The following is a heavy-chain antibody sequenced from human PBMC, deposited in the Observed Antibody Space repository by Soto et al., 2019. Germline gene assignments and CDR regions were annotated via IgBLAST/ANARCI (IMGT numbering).Heavy chain of an antibody. CDR3: ARDLGVTVEMATLSDAFDI. D-gene: IGHD5-12*01. V-gene: IGHV1-3*01. J-gene: IGHJ3*02. CDR2: INAGNGNT. CDR1: GYTFTSYA. Sequence: QVQLVQSGAEVKKPGASVKVSCKASGYTFTSYAMHWVRQAPGQRLEWMGWINAGNGNTKYSQKLQGRVTITRDTSASTAYMELSSLRSEDTAVYYCARDLGVTVEMATLSDAFDIWGQGTMVTVSS.